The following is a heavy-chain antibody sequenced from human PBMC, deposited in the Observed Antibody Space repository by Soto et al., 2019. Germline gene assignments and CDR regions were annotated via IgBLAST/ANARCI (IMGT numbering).Heavy chain of an antibody. D-gene: IGHD5-12*01. CDR1: GFTFSSYW. Sequence: GGSLRLSCAASGFTFSSYWMSWVRQAPGKGLEWVANIKQDGSEKYYVDSVKGRFTISRDNAKNSLYLQMNSLRAEDTAVYYCARPRGYSGYGPGAPGDAFDIWGQGTMVTVSS. J-gene: IGHJ3*02. V-gene: IGHV3-7*01. CDR2: IKQDGSEK. CDR3: ARPRGYSGYGPGAPGDAFDI.